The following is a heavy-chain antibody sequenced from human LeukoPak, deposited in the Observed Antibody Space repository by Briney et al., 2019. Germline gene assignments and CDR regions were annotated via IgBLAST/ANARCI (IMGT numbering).Heavy chain of an antibody. D-gene: IGHD1-26*01. CDR1: GGTFSSYA. Sequence: SVKVSCKASGGTFSSYAISWVRQAPGQGLELMGGIIPIFGTANYAQKFQGRVTITTDESTSTAYMELSSLRSEDTAVYYCARSYLPSYSGSFYFEGWGQGTLVTVSS. CDR2: IIPIFGTA. V-gene: IGHV1-69*05. CDR3: ARSYLPSYSGSFYFEG. J-gene: IGHJ4*02.